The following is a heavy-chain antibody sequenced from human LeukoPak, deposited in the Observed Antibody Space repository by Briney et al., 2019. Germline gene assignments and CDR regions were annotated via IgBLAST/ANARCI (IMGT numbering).Heavy chain of an antibody. CDR3: ARDSDRSGYDAFDI. Sequence: SETLSLTCTVSGGSISSYYWSWIRQPPGKGLEWIGYIYYSGSTNYNPSLKSRVTISVDTSKNQFSLKLSSVTAADTAVYYCARDSDRSGYDAFDIWGQGTMVTVSS. CDR2: IYYSGST. V-gene: IGHV4-59*01. J-gene: IGHJ3*02. D-gene: IGHD3-22*01. CDR1: GGSISSYY.